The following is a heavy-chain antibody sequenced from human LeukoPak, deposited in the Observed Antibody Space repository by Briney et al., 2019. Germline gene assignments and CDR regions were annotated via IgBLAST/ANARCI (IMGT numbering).Heavy chain of an antibody. V-gene: IGHV3-21*01. Sequence: GGSLRLSCAASGFTFRRFSMNWVRQAPGKGLEWVSAISSSGTYMYYADSVKGRFTISRDNANNSLYLQMDSLRAEDTAVYYYAKDVRSDYFDSWGQGTLVTVSS. CDR2: ISSSGTYM. CDR1: GFTFRRFS. J-gene: IGHJ4*02. CDR3: AKDVRSDYFDS.